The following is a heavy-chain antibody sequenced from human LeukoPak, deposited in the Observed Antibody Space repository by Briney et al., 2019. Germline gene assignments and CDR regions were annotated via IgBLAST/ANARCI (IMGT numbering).Heavy chain of an antibody. CDR1: GGSISSSSYY. V-gene: IGHV4-39*07. CDR2: IYYSGST. CDR3: ARAVVVPAAIGGWFDP. Sequence: SETLSLTCTVSGGSISSSSYYWGWIRQPPGKGLEWIGSIYYSGSTYYSPSLKSRVTISVDTSKNQFSLKLSSVTAADTAVYYCARAVVVPAAIGGWFDPWGQGTLVTVSS. J-gene: IGHJ5*02. D-gene: IGHD2-2*01.